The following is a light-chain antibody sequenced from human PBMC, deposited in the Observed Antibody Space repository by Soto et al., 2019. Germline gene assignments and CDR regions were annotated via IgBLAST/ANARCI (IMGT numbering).Light chain of an antibody. V-gene: IGKV2-28*01. CDR2: LGS. CDR1: QSLLHRNGKNY. Sequence: EIVMTQSPLFLPVTPGEPASISCRSSQSLLHRNGKNYLDWYLQKPGQSPQLLIYLGSDRASGVPDRFSGSGSGTDFTLKISRVEAEDVGVYYCMQALQTPFTLGPGTKVDFK. CDR3: MQALQTPFT. J-gene: IGKJ3*01.